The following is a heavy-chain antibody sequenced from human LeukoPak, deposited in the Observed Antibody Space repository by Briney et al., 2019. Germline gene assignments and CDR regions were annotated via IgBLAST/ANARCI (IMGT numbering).Heavy chain of an antibody. D-gene: IGHD2-2*01. CDR3: ARYLAVGVPAGGHEFDY. CDR2: IYSGGST. V-gene: IGHV3-66*01. J-gene: IGHJ4*02. CDR1: GFTVCNNY. Sequence: GGSLRLSCAASGFTVCNNYMSWVRQPPGKGLEWVSVIYSGGSTYYTDSVKGRFTISRDNSKNSLYLQMNSLRAEDTAVYHCARYLAVGVPAGGHEFDYWGRGTLVTVSS.